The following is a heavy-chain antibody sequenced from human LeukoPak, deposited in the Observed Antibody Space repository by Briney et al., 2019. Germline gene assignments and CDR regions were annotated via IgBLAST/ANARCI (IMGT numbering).Heavy chain of an antibody. CDR1: GGSISSYY. CDR3: ARHILYSSSWQVYYYGMDV. V-gene: IGHV4-59*08. J-gene: IGHJ6*02. D-gene: IGHD6-13*01. Sequence: SETLSLTCTVSGGSISSYYWSWIRQPPGKGLEWIGYIYYSGSTNYTPSLKSRVTISVDTSKNQFSLKLSSVTAADTAVYYCARHILYSSSWQVYYYGMDVWGQGTTVTVSS. CDR2: IYYSGST.